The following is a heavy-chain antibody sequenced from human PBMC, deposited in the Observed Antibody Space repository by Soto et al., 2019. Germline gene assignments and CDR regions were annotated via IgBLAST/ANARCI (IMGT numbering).Heavy chain of an antibody. CDR1: GFTVSSNY. CDR2: IYSGGST. D-gene: IGHD3-22*01. Sequence: PGGSLRLSCAASGFTVSSNYMSWVRQAPGKGLEWVSVIYSGGSTYYADSVKGRFTISRDNSKNTLYLQMNSLRAEDTAVYYCARDDGYYAYDYWGQGTLVTVSS. V-gene: IGHV3-53*01. CDR3: ARDDGYYAYDY. J-gene: IGHJ4*02.